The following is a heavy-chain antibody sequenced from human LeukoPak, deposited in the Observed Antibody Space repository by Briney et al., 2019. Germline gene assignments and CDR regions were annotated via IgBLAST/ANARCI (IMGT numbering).Heavy chain of an antibody. D-gene: IGHD1-7*01. CDR1: GGSISSYY. Sequence: ETLSLTCTVPGGSISSYYWSWIRHPPQKGLXXXXXIKQKNDGRTQDYAPPVKGRFTISRDHSKNTLYLQMNSLKTEDTAVYYCTTQTGTNAFDIWGQGTMVTVSS. CDR2: IKQKNDGRTQ. V-gene: IGHV3-15*01. CDR3: TTQTGTNAFDI. J-gene: IGHJ3*02.